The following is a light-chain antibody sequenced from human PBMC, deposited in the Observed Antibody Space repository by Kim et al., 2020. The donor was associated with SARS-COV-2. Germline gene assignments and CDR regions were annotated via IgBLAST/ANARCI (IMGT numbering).Light chain of an antibody. V-gene: IGKV3-11*01. CDR3: QQRSNWPPLT. CDR2: DAS. J-gene: IGKJ4*01. CDR1: QSVSSY. Sequence: SPGERATHSCRASQSVSSYLAWYQQKPGQAPRLLIYDASNRATGIPARFSGSGSGTDFTLTISSLEPEDFAVYYCQQRSNWPPLTFGGGTKVEIK.